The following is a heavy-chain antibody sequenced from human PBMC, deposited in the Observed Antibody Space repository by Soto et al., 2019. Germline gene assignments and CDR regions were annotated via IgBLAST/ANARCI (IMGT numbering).Heavy chain of an antibody. CDR1: GGSISSGGYY. CDR2: IYYSGST. Sequence: QVKLQEAGPGLVKPSQTLSLTCTVSGGSISSGGYYWSWIRQHPGKGLEWIGYIYYSGSTYYNPSLKRRVTISVDTSKNQFSLKLSSVTAADTAVYYCARGPDLRWYYFDYWGQGTLVTVSS. V-gene: IGHV4-31*03. J-gene: IGHJ4*02. D-gene: IGHD4-17*01. CDR3: ARGPDLRWYYFDY.